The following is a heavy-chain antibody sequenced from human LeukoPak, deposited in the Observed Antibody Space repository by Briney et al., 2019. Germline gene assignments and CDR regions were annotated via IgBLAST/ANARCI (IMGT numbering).Heavy chain of an antibody. CDR2: IYTSGST. J-gene: IGHJ5*02. CDR1: GGSISSYY. Sequence: SETLSLTCTVSGGSISSYYWSWIRQPAGKGLEWIGRIYTSGSTNYNPSLESRVAMSVDTSKNQFSLKLSSVTAADTAVYYCARETTARHGLDPWGQGTLVTVSS. D-gene: IGHD4-17*01. V-gene: IGHV4-4*07. CDR3: ARETTARHGLDP.